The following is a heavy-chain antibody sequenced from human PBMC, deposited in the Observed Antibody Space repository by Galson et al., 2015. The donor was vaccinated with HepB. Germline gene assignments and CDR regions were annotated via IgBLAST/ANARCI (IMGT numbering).Heavy chain of an antibody. CDR1: GFTFSSYA. J-gene: IGHJ4*02. CDR2: ISGSGGTT. V-gene: IGHV3-23*01. Sequence: SLRLSCAASGFTFSSYAMSWVRQAPGKGLDWVSTISGSGGTTYYADSVKGRFTISRDNSKNTLYLQMNSLRAEDTAVYYCAKGRYSSGWDYFDYWGQGTLVTVSS. D-gene: IGHD6-19*01. CDR3: AKGRYSSGWDYFDY.